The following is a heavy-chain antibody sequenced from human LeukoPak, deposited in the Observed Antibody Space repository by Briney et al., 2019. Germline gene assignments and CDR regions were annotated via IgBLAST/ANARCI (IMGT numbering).Heavy chain of an antibody. Sequence: ASVKVSFKASGGTFISYAISWVRQAPGQGLEWMGGIIPIFGTANYAQKFQGRVTITADESTSTAYMELSSLRSEDTAVYYCARDKASTSWFDPWGQGTLVTVSS. CDR3: ARDKASTSWFDP. D-gene: IGHD1/OR15-1a*01. CDR1: GGTFISYA. CDR2: IIPIFGTA. J-gene: IGHJ5*02. V-gene: IGHV1-69*13.